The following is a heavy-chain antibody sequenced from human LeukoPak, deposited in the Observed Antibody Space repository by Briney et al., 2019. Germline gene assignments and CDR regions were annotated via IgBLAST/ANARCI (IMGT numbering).Heavy chain of an antibody. Sequence: ASVKVSCKASGYTFTGYYMHWVRQAPGQGLAWMGWINPNSGGTNYAQKFQGRVTMTRDTSISTAYMELSRLRSDDTAVYYCARAHSSSWTFDYWGQGTLVTVSS. CDR2: INPNSGGT. J-gene: IGHJ4*02. V-gene: IGHV1-2*02. CDR1: GYTFTGYY. D-gene: IGHD6-13*01. CDR3: ARAHSSSWTFDY.